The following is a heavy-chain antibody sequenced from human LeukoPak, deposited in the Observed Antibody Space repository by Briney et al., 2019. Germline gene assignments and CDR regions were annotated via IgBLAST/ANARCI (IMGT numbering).Heavy chain of an antibody. J-gene: IGHJ6*02. CDR1: GGSFSNYY. CDR2: INHGGRT. Sequence: PSETLSLTCAVYGGSFSNYYWGWIRQPPGKGLEWIGEINHGGRTNYNSSLKSRVTISVDTSKNQFSLKLISVSAADTAVYYCARLYYYYYGMDVWGQGTTVTVSS. V-gene: IGHV4-34*01. CDR3: ARLYYYYYGMDV.